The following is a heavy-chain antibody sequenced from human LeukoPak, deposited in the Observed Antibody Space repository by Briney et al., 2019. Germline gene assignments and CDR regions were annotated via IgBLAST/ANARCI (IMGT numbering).Heavy chain of an antibody. CDR2: IYYSGST. CDR3: ARDSSGQGWLQH. CDR1: GGSISSYY. Sequence: SETLSLTCTVSGGSISSYYWSWIRQPPGKGLEWIGYIYYSGSTNYNPSLKSRVTISVDTSKNQFSLKLSSVTAADTAVYYCARDSSGQGWLQHWGQGTLVTVSS. V-gene: IGHV4-59*12. J-gene: IGHJ1*01. D-gene: IGHD3-22*01.